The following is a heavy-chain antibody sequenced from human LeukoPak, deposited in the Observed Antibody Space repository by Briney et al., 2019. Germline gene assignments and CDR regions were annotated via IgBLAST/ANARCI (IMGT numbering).Heavy chain of an antibody. Sequence: SVKVSCKASGGTFSSYAISWVRQAPGQGLEWMGRIIPILGIANYAQKFQGRVTITADKSTSTAYMELSSLRSEDTAVYYCATLGFAYPRIAAAGTVDYWGQGTLVTVSS. V-gene: IGHV1-69*04. CDR1: GGTFSSYA. CDR3: ATLGFAYPRIAAAGTVDY. J-gene: IGHJ4*02. D-gene: IGHD6-13*01. CDR2: IIPILGIA.